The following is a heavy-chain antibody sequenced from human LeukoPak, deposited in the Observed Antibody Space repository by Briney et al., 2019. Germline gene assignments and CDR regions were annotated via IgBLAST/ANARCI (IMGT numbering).Heavy chain of an antibody. V-gene: IGHV4-59*08. CDR2: IYYSGST. J-gene: IGHJ4*02. CDR1: GGSISNHY. D-gene: IGHD6-13*01. Sequence: SETLSLTCSVSGGSISNHYWSWIRQSPGKGLEWIGYIYYSGSTSYNPSLYSRVTVSLDTSKNQFSLKLSSVTAADTAVYYCVRGSSWYNYWGQGTLVTVSS. CDR3: VRGSSWYNY.